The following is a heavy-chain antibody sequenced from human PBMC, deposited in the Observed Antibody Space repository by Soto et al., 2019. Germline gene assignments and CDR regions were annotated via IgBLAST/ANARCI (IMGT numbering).Heavy chain of an antibody. V-gene: IGHV1-69*13. J-gene: IGHJ4*02. CDR3: AREPGDDSSGYYDY. D-gene: IGHD3-22*01. CDR2: IIPIFGTA. CDR1: GGTFSSYA. Sequence: SVKVSCKXSGGTFSSYAISWVRQAPGQGLEWMGGIIPIFGTANYAQKFQGRVTITADESTSTAYMELSSLRSEDTAVYYCAREPGDDSSGYYDYWGQGTLVTVSS.